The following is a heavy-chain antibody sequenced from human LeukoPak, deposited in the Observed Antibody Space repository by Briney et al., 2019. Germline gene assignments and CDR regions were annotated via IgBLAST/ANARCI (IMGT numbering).Heavy chain of an antibody. D-gene: IGHD3-22*01. CDR1: GFTFSSYG. J-gene: IGHJ6*03. Sequence: GGSLRLSCAASGFTFSSYGMHWVRQAPGKGLEWVAFIRYDCSNKYYADSVKGRFTISRDNSKNTLYLQMNSLRAEDTAVYYCAKDLPLYYYDRSGYYGSSMAVWGKGTTVTVSS. V-gene: IGHV3-30*02. CDR2: IRYDCSNK. CDR3: AKDLPLYYYDRSGYYGSSMAV.